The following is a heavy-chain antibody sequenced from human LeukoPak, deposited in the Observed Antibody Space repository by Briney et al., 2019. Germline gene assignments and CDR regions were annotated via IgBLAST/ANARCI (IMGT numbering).Heavy chain of an antibody. J-gene: IGHJ4*02. CDR1: GFTFSSSA. D-gene: IGHD2-15*01. CDR2: ISNNGGHT. CDR3: AKQLGYCSDGSCYFPY. Sequence: GGSLRLSCAASGFTFSSSAMSWVRQAPGKGLEWVSAISNNGGHTYYADSVQGRFTISRDSSKSTLCLQMNSLRAEDTAVYYCAKQLGYCSDGSCYFPYWGQGTLVTVSS. V-gene: IGHV3-23*01.